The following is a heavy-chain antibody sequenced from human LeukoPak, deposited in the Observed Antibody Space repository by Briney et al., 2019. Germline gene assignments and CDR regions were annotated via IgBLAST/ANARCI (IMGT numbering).Heavy chain of an antibody. V-gene: IGHV1-2*02. Sequence: ASVKVSCKASGYTFTGYYMHWVRQAPGQRLEWMGWINPNSGGTNYAQKFQGRVTMTRDTSISTAYMELSRLRSDDTAVYYCARARAVAGTYVYWGQGTLVTVSS. CDR1: GYTFTGYY. CDR3: ARARAVAGTYVY. CDR2: INPNSGGT. J-gene: IGHJ4*02. D-gene: IGHD6-19*01.